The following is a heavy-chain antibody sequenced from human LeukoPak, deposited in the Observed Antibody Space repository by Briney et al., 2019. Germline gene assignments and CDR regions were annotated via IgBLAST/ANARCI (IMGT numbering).Heavy chain of an antibody. CDR1: GFTFSTYN. D-gene: IGHD3-9*01. J-gene: IGHJ4*02. Sequence: GGSLRLSCAASGFTFSTYNMNWVRQAPGKGLEWVSSITSGGTYTYYADSVKGRFTTSRDNAKNSLSLQLSSLRAENTAVYYCARGHYDILTASYKWTPDYWGQGILVTVSS. CDR2: ITSGGTYT. CDR3: ARGHYDILTASYKWTPDY. V-gene: IGHV3-21*06.